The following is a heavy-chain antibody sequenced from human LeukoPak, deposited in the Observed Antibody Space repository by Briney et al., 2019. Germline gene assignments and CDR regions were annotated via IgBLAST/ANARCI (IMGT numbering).Heavy chain of an antibody. CDR2: INPNSGGT. J-gene: IGHJ4*02. V-gene: IGHV1-2*02. D-gene: IGHD6-19*01. CDR1: GYTFTGYY. CDR3: ARSAVAGLSWFDY. Sequence: EASVKVSCKASGYTFTGYYMHWVRQAPGQGLEWMGWINPNSGGTNYAQKFQGRVTMTRDTSISTAYMELSRLRSDDTAVYYCARSAVAGLSWFDYWGQGTLVTVSS.